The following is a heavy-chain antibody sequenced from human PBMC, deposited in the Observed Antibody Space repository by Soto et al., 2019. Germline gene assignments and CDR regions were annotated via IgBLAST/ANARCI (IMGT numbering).Heavy chain of an antibody. J-gene: IGHJ4*02. CDR1: GYSFTSYW. Sequence: GESLKISCKGSGYSFTSYWISWVRQMPGKGLEWMGRIDPSDSYTNYSPSFQGHVTISADKPISTAYLQWSSPKASDTAMYYCARHREPILFDYWGQGTLVTVSS. CDR2: IDPSDSYT. CDR3: ARHREPILFDY. V-gene: IGHV5-10-1*01.